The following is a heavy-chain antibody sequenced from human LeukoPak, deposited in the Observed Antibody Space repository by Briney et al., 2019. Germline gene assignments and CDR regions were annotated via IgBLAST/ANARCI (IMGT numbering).Heavy chain of an antibody. D-gene: IGHD3-16*01. CDR2: MYTGGTT. CDR3: AKDEATSGGGLAS. Sequence: GGSLRLSCAASGFTVSGTHMTWVRQAPQKGLERVSAMYTGGTTYYADSVTGRFTVSRDTSRNTLFLHMNNLRAEDTAVYYCAKDEATSGGGLASWGQGTLVIVSS. J-gene: IGHJ5*01. V-gene: IGHV3-53*01. CDR1: GFTVSGTH.